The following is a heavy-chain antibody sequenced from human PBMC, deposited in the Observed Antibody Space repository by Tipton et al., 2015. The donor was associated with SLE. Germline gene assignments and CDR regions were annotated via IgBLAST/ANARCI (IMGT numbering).Heavy chain of an antibody. D-gene: IGHD4-17*01. Sequence: QSGAEVKKPGASVKVSCKASGYTFTSYGISWVRQAPGQGLEWMGWISAYNGNTNYAQKLQGRVTMTTDTSTSTAYMELRSLRSDDTAVYYCARGPTVTTWGRPLAYWYFDLWGRGTLVTVSS. CDR1: GYTFTSYG. CDR3: ARGPTVTTWGRPLAYWYFDL. J-gene: IGHJ2*01. CDR2: ISAYNGNT. V-gene: IGHV1-18*01.